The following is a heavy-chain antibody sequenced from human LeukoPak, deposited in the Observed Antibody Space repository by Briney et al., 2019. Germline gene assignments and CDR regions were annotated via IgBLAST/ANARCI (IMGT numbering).Heavy chain of an antibody. D-gene: IGHD3-10*01. J-gene: IGHJ4*02. V-gene: IGHV4-31*03. CDR1: GGSISSGGYY. Sequence: SETLSLTCTVSGGSISSGGYYWSWIRQHPGKGLEWIGYIYYSGSTYFNPSLKSRVTISVDTSKNQFSLKLSSVTAADTAVYYCPTHGRITMVRGASAVGFDYWGQGTLVTVSS. CDR2: IYYSGST. CDR3: PTHGRITMVRGASAVGFDY.